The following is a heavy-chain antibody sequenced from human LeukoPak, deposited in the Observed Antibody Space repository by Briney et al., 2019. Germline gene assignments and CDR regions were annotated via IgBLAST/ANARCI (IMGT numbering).Heavy chain of an antibody. CDR1: GYTFTGYY. V-gene: IGHV1-2*02. CDR3: ARGSITIFGVVMEAFDI. J-gene: IGHJ3*02. CDR2: INPNSGGT. D-gene: IGHD3-3*01. Sequence: ASVKVSCKASGYTFTGYYMHWVRQAPGQGLEWMGWINPNSGGTNYAQKFQGRVTMTRDTSISTAYMELSRLRSDDTAVYYCARGSITIFGVVMEAFDIWGQGTMVTVSS.